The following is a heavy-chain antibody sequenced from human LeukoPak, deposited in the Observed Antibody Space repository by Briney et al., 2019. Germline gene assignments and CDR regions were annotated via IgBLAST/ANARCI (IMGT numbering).Heavy chain of an antibody. Sequence: GGSLRLSCAASGFTFSSYSMNWVRRAPGKGLEWVSSSSSGSSYMYYADSVKGRFTISRDNAKNSLYLQMNSLRAEDTAIYYCARGRDYYGSGTGSLAFDIWGQGTMVTVSS. J-gene: IGHJ3*02. CDR3: ARGRDYYGSGTGSLAFDI. CDR2: SSSGSSYM. D-gene: IGHD3-10*01. V-gene: IGHV3-21*01. CDR1: GFTFSSYS.